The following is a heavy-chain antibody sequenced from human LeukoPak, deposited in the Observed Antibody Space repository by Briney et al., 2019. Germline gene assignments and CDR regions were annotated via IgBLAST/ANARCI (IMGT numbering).Heavy chain of an antibody. J-gene: IGHJ4*02. CDR1: GGSISSYY. CDR3: ARHRASGWYEFDY. V-gene: IGHV4-59*01. D-gene: IGHD6-19*01. CDR2: IYYSGST. Sequence: SETLSLTCTVSGGSISSYYWSWIRQPPGKGLEWIGYIYYSGSTNYNPSLKSRVTISVDTSKNQFSLKLSSVTAADTAVYYCARHRASGWYEFDYWGQGTLVTVSS.